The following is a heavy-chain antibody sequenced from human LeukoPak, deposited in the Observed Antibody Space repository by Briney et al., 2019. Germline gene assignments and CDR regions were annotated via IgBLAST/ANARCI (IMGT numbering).Heavy chain of an antibody. J-gene: IGHJ4*02. CDR2: IYYSGST. CDR3: AREGMAGTGFDY. V-gene: IGHV4-59*01. D-gene: IGHD6-19*01. CDR1: GGSISSYY. Sequence: SETLSLTCTVSGGSISSYYWSWIRQPPGKGLEWIGYIYYSGSTNYNPSLKSRVTISVDTSKNQFSLKLSSVTAADTAVYYCAREGMAGTGFDYWGQGTLATVSS.